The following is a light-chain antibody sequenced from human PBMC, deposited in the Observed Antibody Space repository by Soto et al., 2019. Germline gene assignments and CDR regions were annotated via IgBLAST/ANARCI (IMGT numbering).Light chain of an antibody. V-gene: IGKV3-15*01. CDR2: GAS. Sequence: EIMMSQSPATLSVSPGERATISCRASQSVSSSLAWYQQKPGQAPRLLIYGASTRVTGIPARFSGSGSGTDFTLTISSLLPEEFTVYYCQQYNVRPGLTFGEGTKVDIK. J-gene: IGKJ1*01. CDR1: QSVSSS. CDR3: QQYNVRPGLT.